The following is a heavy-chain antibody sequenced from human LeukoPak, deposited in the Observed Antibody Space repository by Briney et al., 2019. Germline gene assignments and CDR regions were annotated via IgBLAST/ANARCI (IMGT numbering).Heavy chain of an antibody. CDR1: GASISSGSYH. CDR2: IYTSGST. Sequence: PSETLSLTCTVSGASISSGSYHWSWVRLPAGKGLELIGRIYTSGSTNYNPSLKSRVTISVEPSKNQFSLNLSSVTAADTAVYYCARVSSAVAWNWFDPWGQGTLVTVSS. J-gene: IGHJ5*02. V-gene: IGHV4-61*02. D-gene: IGHD6-19*01. CDR3: ARVSSAVAWNWFDP.